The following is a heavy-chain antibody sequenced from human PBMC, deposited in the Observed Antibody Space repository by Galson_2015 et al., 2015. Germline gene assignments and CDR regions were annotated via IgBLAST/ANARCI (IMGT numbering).Heavy chain of an antibody. D-gene: IGHD3-22*01. V-gene: IGHV4-59*01. CDR2: IYYSGST. CDR1: GGSISSYY. CDR3: ARSETSHYYDSSGFGVRHFDI. J-gene: IGHJ3*02. Sequence: ETLSLTCTVSGGSISSYYWSWIRQPPGKGLEWIGYIYYSGSTNYNPSLKSRVTISVDTSKNQFSLKLSSVTAADTAVYYCARSETSHYYDSSGFGVRHFDIWGQGTMVTVSS.